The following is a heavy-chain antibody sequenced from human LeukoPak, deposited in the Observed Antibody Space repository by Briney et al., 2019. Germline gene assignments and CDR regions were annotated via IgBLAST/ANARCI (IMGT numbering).Heavy chain of an antibody. CDR1: GYTFTSYG. V-gene: IGHV1-18*01. D-gene: IGHD2/OR15-2a*01. CDR2: ISAYNGNT. CDR3: ARAPRLSPSPLDDYYYYYYMDV. J-gene: IGHJ6*03. Sequence: ASVKVSCKASGYTFTSYGISWVRQAPGQGLEWMGWISAYNGNTNYAQKLQGRVTMTTDTSTGTAYMELRSLRSDDTAVYYCARAPRLSPSPLDDYYYYYYMDVWGKGTTVTVSS.